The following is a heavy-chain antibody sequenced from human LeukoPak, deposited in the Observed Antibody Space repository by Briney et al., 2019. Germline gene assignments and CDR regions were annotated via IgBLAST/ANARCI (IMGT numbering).Heavy chain of an antibody. V-gene: IGHV7-4-1*02. D-gene: IGHD2-21*02. Sequence: ASVKVSCKASGYTFTSYAMNWVRQAPGQGLEWMGWINTNTGNPTYAQGFTGRFVFSLDTSVSTAYLQISSLKAEDTAVYYCASATYCGGDCYSPYYYYYYMDVWGKGTTVTVSS. J-gene: IGHJ6*03. CDR2: INTNTGNP. CDR1: GYTFTSYA. CDR3: ASATYCGGDCYSPYYYYYYMDV.